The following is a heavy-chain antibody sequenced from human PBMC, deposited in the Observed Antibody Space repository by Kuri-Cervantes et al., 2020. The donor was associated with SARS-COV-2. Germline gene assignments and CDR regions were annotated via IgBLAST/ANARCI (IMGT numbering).Heavy chain of an antibody. CDR3: ARGRGYSGWRLNGFDP. D-gene: IGHD5-12*01. J-gene: IGHJ5*02. V-gene: IGHV4-61*05. Sequence: ESLKISCAVSGYSISSGYYWGWIRQPPGKGLEWSGYIYYSGSTNYNHSLKSRVTISVDTSKNQFSLKLSSVTAADTAVYYCARGRGYSGWRLNGFDPWGQGTLVTVSS. CDR2: IYYSGST. CDR1: GYSISSGYY.